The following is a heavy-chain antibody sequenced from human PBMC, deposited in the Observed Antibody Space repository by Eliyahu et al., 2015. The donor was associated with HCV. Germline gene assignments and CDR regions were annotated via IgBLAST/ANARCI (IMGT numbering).Heavy chain of an antibody. CDR3: ARDLGHDSSGYYYMT. CDR1: GFTVSLNY. J-gene: IGHJ5*02. CDR2: IYSGGST. Sequence: EVQLVESGGGLIQPGGSLRLSCAASGFTVSLNYMSWVRQAPGKGLEWISVIYSGGSTYYADSLMGRFTISRDNSKNTVYLQMNSLRAEDTAVYYCARDLGHDSSGYYYMTWGQGTLVTVSS. D-gene: IGHD3-22*01. V-gene: IGHV3-53*01.